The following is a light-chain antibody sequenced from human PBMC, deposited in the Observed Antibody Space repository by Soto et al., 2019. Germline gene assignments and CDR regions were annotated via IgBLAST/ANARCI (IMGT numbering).Light chain of an antibody. J-gene: IGKJ1*01. Sequence: EIVLTQSPGTLSLSPGERATLSCRASQSVSSTYLAWYQQKPGQPPRLLIYGASSRATGIPDRFSGSGSGTDFTLNISRLEPYDFAVYYCQQYDRSPRTFGQGTKVEIK. V-gene: IGKV3-20*01. CDR2: GAS. CDR1: QSVSSTY. CDR3: QQYDRSPRT.